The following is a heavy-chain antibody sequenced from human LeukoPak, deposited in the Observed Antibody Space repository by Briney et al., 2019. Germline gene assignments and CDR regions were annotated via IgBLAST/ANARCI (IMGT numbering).Heavy chain of an antibody. CDR3: AKDYGMGVVIAMGYFDY. CDR1: GFTFSSYG. Sequence: GGSLRLSCAASGFTFSSYGMHWVRQAPGKGLEWVAFIRYDGSNKYYADSVKGRFTISRDNSKNTLYLQMNSLRAEDTAVYYCAKDYGMGVVIAMGYFDYWGQGTLVTVSS. CDR2: IRYDGSNK. D-gene: IGHD2-21*01. J-gene: IGHJ4*02. V-gene: IGHV3-30*02.